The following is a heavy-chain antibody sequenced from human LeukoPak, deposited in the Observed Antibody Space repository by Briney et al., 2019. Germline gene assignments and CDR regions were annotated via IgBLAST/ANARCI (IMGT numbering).Heavy chain of an antibody. V-gene: IGHV3-53*01. D-gene: IGHD1-26*01. CDR1: GIAVIGNY. Sequence: PGGSLRFSCAASGIAVIGNYMSWVRQPPGKGLEWVSFISINTDTFYADSVRGRFTISRDSSKNTLFLQMNSLRDEDSAVYYCAIAQSWDELFDSWGQGTLVTVSS. CDR2: ISINTDT. CDR3: AIAQSWDELFDS. J-gene: IGHJ4*02.